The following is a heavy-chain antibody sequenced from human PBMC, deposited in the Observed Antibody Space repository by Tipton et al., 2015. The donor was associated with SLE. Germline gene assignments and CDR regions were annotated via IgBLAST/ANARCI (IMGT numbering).Heavy chain of an antibody. CDR3: ARAVGSSSPGYFDY. D-gene: IGHD6-6*01. Sequence: SLRLSCAASGFTFSSYAMHWVRQAPGKVLEYVSAISSNGGSTYYANSVKGRFTISRDNSKNTLYLQMGSLRAEDMSVYYCARAVGSSSPGYFDYWGQGARVTVPS. V-gene: IGHV3-64*01. CDR2: ISSNGGST. J-gene: IGHJ4*02. CDR1: GFTFSSYA.